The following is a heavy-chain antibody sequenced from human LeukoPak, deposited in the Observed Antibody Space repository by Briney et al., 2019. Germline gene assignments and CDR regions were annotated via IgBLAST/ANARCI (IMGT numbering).Heavy chain of an antibody. CDR1: GFTFSSYG. CDR3: AKEATITMVRGVISLVDY. J-gene: IGHJ4*02. D-gene: IGHD3-10*01. V-gene: IGHV3-30*02. CDR2: IRYDGSNK. Sequence: GGSLRLSCAASGFTFSSYGMHWVRQAPGKGLEWVAFIRYDGSNKYYADSVKGRFTISRDNSKNTLYLQMNSLRAEDTAVYYCAKEATITMVRGVISLVDYWGQGTLVTVSS.